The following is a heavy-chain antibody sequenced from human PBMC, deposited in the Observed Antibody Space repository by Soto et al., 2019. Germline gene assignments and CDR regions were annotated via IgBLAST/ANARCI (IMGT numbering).Heavy chain of an antibody. D-gene: IGHD6-6*01. CDR1: GYSFTSYW. CDR2: IDSSDSYS. V-gene: IGHV5-10-1*01. CDR3: ARMWDPQKSGNVRYSSSSYFYYGMDV. J-gene: IGHJ6*02. Sequence: GESLTISCKGSGYSFTSYWISRVRKMTGKGLEWLGRIDSSDSYSNYSPSFQGHVTLSADKCLSTAYLQWSRLKASETAKDHSARMWDPQKSGNVRYSSSSYFYYGMDVWGQGTTETV.